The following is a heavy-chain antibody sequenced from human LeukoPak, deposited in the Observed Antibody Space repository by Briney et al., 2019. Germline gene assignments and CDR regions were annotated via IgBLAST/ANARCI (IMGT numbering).Heavy chain of an antibody. V-gene: IGHV3-74*01. CDR3: ARAPSEIGGYYPEYFRH. CDR1: GFTFSTYW. CDR2: IKSDGST. D-gene: IGHD3-22*01. Sequence: PTGGPLRLSCAASGFTFSTYWMHWVRQAPGKGLVWVSRIKSDGSTNYADSVKGRFTISRDNAKNTVSLQMNSLRPEDTGVYYCARAPSEIGGYYPEYFRHWGQGTLVTVSS. J-gene: IGHJ1*01.